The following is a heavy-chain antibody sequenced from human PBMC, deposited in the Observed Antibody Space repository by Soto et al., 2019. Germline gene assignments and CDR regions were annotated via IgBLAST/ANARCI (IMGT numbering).Heavy chain of an antibody. CDR3: ARAFDRVTPFDS. CDR1: GFTFSSYA. Sequence: EVQLVESGGDSVQPGGSLRLSCAASGFTFSSYAMNWLRQAPGKGLEWVSYISSTSTSTHYADSVTGRFTTSRDNANTKLYLQMNSLRAEDTAVYYCARAFDRVTPFDSWGQGTLVTVSS. CDR2: ISSTSTST. J-gene: IGHJ4*02. V-gene: IGHV3-48*01. D-gene: IGHD4-4*01.